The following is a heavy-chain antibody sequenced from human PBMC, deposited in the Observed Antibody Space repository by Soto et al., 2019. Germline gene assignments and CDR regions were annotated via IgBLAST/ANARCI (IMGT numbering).Heavy chain of an antibody. CDR2: LTHDGSRD. V-gene: IGHV3-30*03. J-gene: IGHJ4*02. CDR3: ASIADY. D-gene: IGHD2-21*01. CDR1: GFTVTTYG. Sequence: QVQLVESGGGVVQPGRSLRLSCAAAGFTVTTYGMQWVRQAPGKGLEWVARLTHDGSRDFYADSVKGRFTISRDTSKNTLYLQMNSLRPEDRAVYYCASIADYWGQGTLVTVSS.